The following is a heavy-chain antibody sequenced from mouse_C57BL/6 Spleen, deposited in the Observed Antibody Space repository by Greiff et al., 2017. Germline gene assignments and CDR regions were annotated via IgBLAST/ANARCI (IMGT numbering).Heavy chain of an antibody. V-gene: IGHV3-6*01. CDR3: ERDNDYLDD. CDR1: GYSITSCYY. J-gene: IGHJ2*01. CDR2: ISNDGSN. Sequence: EVKLVESGPGLVKPSQSLSLTCSVTGYSITSCYYWNWNRQFPGNKLEWMGYISNDGSNNYNPSLKNRISITRDTSKNQCFRKLNTVTTEDSATYYCERDNDYLDDWGQGTTLTVSS.